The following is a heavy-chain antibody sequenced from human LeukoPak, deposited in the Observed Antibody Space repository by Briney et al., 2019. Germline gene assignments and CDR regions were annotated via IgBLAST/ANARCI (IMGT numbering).Heavy chain of an antibody. CDR3: ARAVGPFDF. CDR2: IWNDGSIK. Sequence: GGSLRLSCASSGFTFSTYGMHWVRQAPGRGLEWVAVIWNDGSIKYYGDSVKGRFTISRDNFKNTLYLQMNSVRAEDTAVYYCARAVGPFDFWGPGTKVIVSS. CDR1: GFTFSTYG. J-gene: IGHJ3*01. V-gene: IGHV3-33*01.